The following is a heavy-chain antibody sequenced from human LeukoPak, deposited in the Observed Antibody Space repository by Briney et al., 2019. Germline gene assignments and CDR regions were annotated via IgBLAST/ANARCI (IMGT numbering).Heavy chain of an antibody. CDR2: IYYSGST. V-gene: IGHV4-59*01. D-gene: IGHD3-10*01. J-gene: IGHJ4*02. CDR1: RGSLSSYY. Sequence: SETLSLTCTVSRGSLSSYYWSWIRQPPAKGLEWIGDIYYSGSTNYNPSLKSRVTISVDTSKNQFSLKLSSVTAADTAVYYCARDQTGSEGIIDYWGQGTLATVSS. CDR3: ARDQTGSEGIIDY.